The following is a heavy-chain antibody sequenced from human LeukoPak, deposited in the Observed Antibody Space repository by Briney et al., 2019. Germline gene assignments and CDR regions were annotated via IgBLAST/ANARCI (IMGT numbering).Heavy chain of an antibody. CDR1: GYSISSGYY. D-gene: IGHD5-24*01. J-gene: IGHJ4*02. V-gene: IGHV4-38-2*01. CDR2: IYHSGST. CDR3: ASTKMASHHTALDY. Sequence: SETLSLTCAVSGYSISSGYYWGWIRQPPGKGLEWIGSIYHSGSTYYNPSLKSRVTISVDTSKNQFSLKLSSVTAADTAVYYCASTKMASHHTALDYWGQGTLVTVSS.